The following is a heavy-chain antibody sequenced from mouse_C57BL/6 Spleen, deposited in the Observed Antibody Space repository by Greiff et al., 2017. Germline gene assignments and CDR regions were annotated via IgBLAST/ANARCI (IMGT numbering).Heavy chain of an antibody. D-gene: IGHD4-1*01. CDR3: ARSDGTWGFDY. Sequence: VQLQQSGPVLVKPGASVKMSCKASGYTFTDYYMNWVKQSHGKSLEWIGVINPYNGGTSYNQKFKGKATLTVDKSSSTAYMALNSLTSEDSAVYYCARSDGTWGFDYWGQGTTLTVSS. J-gene: IGHJ2*01. CDR1: GYTFTDYY. V-gene: IGHV1-19*01. CDR2: INPYNGGT.